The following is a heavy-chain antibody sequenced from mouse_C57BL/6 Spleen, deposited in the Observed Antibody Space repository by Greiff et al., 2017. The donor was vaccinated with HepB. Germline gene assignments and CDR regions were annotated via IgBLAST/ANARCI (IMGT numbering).Heavy chain of an antibody. Sequence: EVQLQQSGPELVKPGASVKISCKASGYTFTDYYMNWVKPSHGKSLEWIGDINPNNGGTSYNQKFKGKATLTVDKSSSPAYMELRSLTSEDSAVYYCARDYYSNYEAWFAYWGQGTLVTVSA. CDR3: ARDYYSNYEAWFAY. J-gene: IGHJ3*01. CDR2: INPNNGGT. CDR1: GYTFTDYY. D-gene: IGHD2-5*01. V-gene: IGHV1-26*01.